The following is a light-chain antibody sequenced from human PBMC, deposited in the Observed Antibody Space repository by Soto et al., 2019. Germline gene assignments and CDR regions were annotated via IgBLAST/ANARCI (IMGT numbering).Light chain of an antibody. CDR3: HQYDSSPLT. CDR1: QSVSSSY. Sequence: EIVLTQSPGTLSLSPGERATLSCRASQSVSSSYLAWYQQKPGQAPRLLIYGASSRATGIPDRFNGSGSGTDFTLTISRLETEDFAVYYCHQYDSSPLTFGGGTKVEIK. CDR2: GAS. J-gene: IGKJ4*01. V-gene: IGKV3-20*01.